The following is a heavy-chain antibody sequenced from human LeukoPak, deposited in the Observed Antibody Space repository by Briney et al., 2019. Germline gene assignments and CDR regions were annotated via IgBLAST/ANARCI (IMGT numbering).Heavy chain of an antibody. D-gene: IGHD5-24*01. J-gene: IGHJ5*02. CDR3: ARDNSLQDMAWWFDP. CDR1: GYTFTRHY. Sequence: SVKVSCKSSGYTFTRHYLHWVRQAPGQGLEWVGLINPTGTSSWSAQKFQGRVTLTRDMSTSTDYMELSSLRSEDTAVYYCARDNSLQDMAWWFDPWGQGISVTVSS. V-gene: IGHV1-46*01. CDR2: INPTGTSS.